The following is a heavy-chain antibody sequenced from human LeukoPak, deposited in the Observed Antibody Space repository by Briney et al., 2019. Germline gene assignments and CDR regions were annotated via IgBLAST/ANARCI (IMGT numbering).Heavy chain of an antibody. J-gene: IGHJ4*02. D-gene: IGHD5-18*01. CDR1: GFTFSSYE. Sequence: GGSLRLACAASGFTFSSYEMNWVRQAPGKGLEWVSYISGSGYTIYYADSVKGRFTISRDNAKNSLYLQMSSLRAEDTAVYYCARVSIYSYGHFDFWGQGTLVTVSS. CDR2: ISGSGYTI. CDR3: ARVSIYSYGHFDF. V-gene: IGHV3-48*03.